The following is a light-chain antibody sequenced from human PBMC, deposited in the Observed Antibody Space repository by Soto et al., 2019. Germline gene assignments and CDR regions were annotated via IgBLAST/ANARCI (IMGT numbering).Light chain of an antibody. CDR1: QSVSSN. J-gene: IGKJ1*01. V-gene: IGKV3-15*01. CDR2: GAS. CDR3: QLYNNWPQT. Sequence: EIGMSQSPATLSVSPGERATLSCRASQSVSSNLAWYQQKPGQAPRLLIYGASTRATGIPARFSGSGSGTEFTLTISSLQSEDFAVYYCQLYNNWPQTFGQGTKVDI.